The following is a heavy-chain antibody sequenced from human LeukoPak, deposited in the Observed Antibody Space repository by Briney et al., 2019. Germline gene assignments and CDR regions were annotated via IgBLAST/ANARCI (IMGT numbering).Heavy chain of an antibody. J-gene: IGHJ3*02. D-gene: IGHD3-10*01. Sequence: AGGSLRLSCAASGFPFSSCAMSWVLQAPGKGLEWVSAISGSGGSTYYADSVKGRFTISRDNSKNTLYLQMNSLRAEDTAVYYCAKDRDYYGSGAAFDIWGQGTMVTVSS. V-gene: IGHV3-23*01. CDR2: ISGSGGST. CDR3: AKDRDYYGSGAAFDI. CDR1: GFPFSSCA.